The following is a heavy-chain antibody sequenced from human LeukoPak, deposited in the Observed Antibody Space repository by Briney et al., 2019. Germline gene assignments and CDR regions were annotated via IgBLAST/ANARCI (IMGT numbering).Heavy chain of an antibody. CDR3: AKHSGSVAARGPFDY. Sequence: PGGSLRLSCAASGFTFSSYAMTWVRQAPGKGLEWVSDISGSGGSTNYADSVKGRFTISRDNSKNTLYLQMNSLRAEDTAVYYCAKHSGSVAARGPFDYWGQGTLVTVSS. V-gene: IGHV3-23*01. D-gene: IGHD1-26*01. J-gene: IGHJ4*02. CDR2: ISGSGGST. CDR1: GFTFSSYA.